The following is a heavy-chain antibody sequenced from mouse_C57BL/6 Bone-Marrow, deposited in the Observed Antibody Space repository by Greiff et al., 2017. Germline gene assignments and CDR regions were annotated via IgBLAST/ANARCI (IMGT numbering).Heavy chain of an antibody. CDR3: ARIIYDGYYPYYCDY. CDR2: IYPRDGST. CDR1: GYTFTDHT. V-gene: IGHV1-78*01. J-gene: IGHJ2*01. D-gene: IGHD2-3*01. Sequence: VKLQESDAELVKPGASVKISCKVSGYTFTDHTIHWMKQRPEQGLEWIGYIYPRDGSTKYNEKFKGKATLTADKSSSTAYMQLNSLTSEDSAVYFCARIIYDGYYPYYCDYWGQGTTLTVSS.